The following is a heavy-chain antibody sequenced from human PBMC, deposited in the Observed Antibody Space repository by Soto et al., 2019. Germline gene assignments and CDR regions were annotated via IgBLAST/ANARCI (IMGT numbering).Heavy chain of an antibody. CDR1: GGSISPYY. J-gene: IGHJ4*02. D-gene: IGHD1-1*01. CDR3: ARGGMVIIPTATAFDY. CDR2: IYASGST. Sequence: SEPLSLTCSVSGGSISPYYWSWIRQPAGKGLEWIGRIYASGSTNYNPSLKSRVTMSVATSKNQFSLKLTSVTAADTATYYCARGGMVIIPTATAFDYWGQGTLVTVSS. V-gene: IGHV4-4*07.